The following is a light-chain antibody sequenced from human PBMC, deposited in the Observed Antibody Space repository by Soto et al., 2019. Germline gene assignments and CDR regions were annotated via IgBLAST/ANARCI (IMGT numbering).Light chain of an antibody. V-gene: IGLV2-11*01. CDR2: DVG. CDR1: SSDVGGYNY. Sequence: QSALTQPRSVSGSPGQSVTISCTGTSSDVGGYNYVSWYQQHPGKAPKLMIYDVGKRPSGVPDRFSGSKSGNTASLTISGLQAEDEADYYCCSYAGSYTYVFGTGTK. CDR3: CSYAGSYTYV. J-gene: IGLJ1*01.